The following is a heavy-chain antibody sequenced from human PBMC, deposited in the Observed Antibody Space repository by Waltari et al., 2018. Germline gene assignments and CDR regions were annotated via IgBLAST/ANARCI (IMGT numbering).Heavy chain of an antibody. CDR2: IYYSGST. Sequence: QVQLQESGSGLVKPSETLFLTCTVSGGSISSYYWSWIRQPPGKGLEWIGYIYYSGSTNYNPSLKSRVTISVDTSKNQFSLKLSSVTAADTAVYYCARQQLQRDAFDIWGQGTMVTVSS. D-gene: IGHD6-13*01. J-gene: IGHJ3*02. CDR1: GGSISSYY. V-gene: IGHV4-59*01. CDR3: ARQQLQRDAFDI.